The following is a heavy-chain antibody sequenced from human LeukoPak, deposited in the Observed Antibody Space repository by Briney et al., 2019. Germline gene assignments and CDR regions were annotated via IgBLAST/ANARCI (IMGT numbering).Heavy chain of an antibody. J-gene: IGHJ4*02. CDR1: GFTFSKNG. CDR3: ARDLGTSASGFYLDQ. CDR2: IWYDGSKK. V-gene: IGHV3-33*01. Sequence: PGGSLRLSCATSGFTFSKNGMLWVRQSPGKGLEWVAVIWYDGSKKYHADSVKGRFTISRDTNTLYLQMNTLRVEDTAVYYCARDLGTSASGFYLDQWGQGTQVTVSS. D-gene: IGHD7-27*01.